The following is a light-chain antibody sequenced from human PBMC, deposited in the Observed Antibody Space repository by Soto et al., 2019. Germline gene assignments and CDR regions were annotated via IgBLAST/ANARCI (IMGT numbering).Light chain of an antibody. Sequence: QSALTQPASVSGSPGQSITISYTGTSSDVGGYNYVSWYQQHPDKAPKLMIYEVSNRPSGVSNRFSGSKSGHTASLTISGLQSEDEADYFCTSYTSYSTLDVFGTGTKLTVL. V-gene: IGLV2-14*01. CDR2: EVS. CDR1: SSDVGGYNY. J-gene: IGLJ1*01. CDR3: TSYTSYSTLDV.